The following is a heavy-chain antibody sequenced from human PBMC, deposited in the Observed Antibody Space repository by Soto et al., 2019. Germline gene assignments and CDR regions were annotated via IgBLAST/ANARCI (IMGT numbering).Heavy chain of an antibody. Sequence: SVKVSCKASGGTFSSYAISWVRQAPGQGLEWMGGISPINGTTNYAQKLQGRVTMTADASTSTAYMELRSLRSDDTAVYYCARDRGLYNWNDLDYWGQGTLVTVSS. D-gene: IGHD1-20*01. CDR3: ARDRGLYNWNDLDY. CDR2: ISPINGTT. J-gene: IGHJ4*02. CDR1: GGTFSSYA. V-gene: IGHV1-69*13.